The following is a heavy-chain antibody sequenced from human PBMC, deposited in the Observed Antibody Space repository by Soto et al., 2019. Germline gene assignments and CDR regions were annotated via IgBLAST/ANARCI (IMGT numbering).Heavy chain of an antibody. J-gene: IGHJ3*02. Sequence: EVQLVESGGGLVKPGGSLRLSCAASGFTFSNAWMSWVRQAPGKGLEWVGRIKSKTDGGTTDYAAPVKGRFTISRDDSKNTLYLQMNSLKTEDTAVYYCTTDWDGYSSGWQRDAFDIWGQGTMVTVSS. CDR1: GFTFSNAW. V-gene: IGHV3-15*01. CDR3: TTDWDGYSSGWQRDAFDI. CDR2: IKSKTDGGTT. D-gene: IGHD6-19*01.